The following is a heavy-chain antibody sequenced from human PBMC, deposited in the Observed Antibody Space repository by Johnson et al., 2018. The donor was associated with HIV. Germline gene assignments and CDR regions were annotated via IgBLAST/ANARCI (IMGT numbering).Heavy chain of an antibody. V-gene: IGHV3-30*04. Sequence: QMQLVESGGGVVQPGRSLRLSCAASGFTFSSYAMHWVRQAPGKGLEWVAVISYDGSNKYYADSVKGRFTISRDNSKNTLYLQMNSLRAEDTAVYYCAKDYSSILSAFDIWGQGTMVTVSS. D-gene: IGHD6-13*01. CDR3: AKDYSSILSAFDI. J-gene: IGHJ3*02. CDR1: GFTFSSYA. CDR2: ISYDGSNK.